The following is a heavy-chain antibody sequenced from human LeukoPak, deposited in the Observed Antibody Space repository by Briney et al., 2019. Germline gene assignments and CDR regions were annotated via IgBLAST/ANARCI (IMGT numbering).Heavy chain of an antibody. Sequence: SETLSLTCAVYGGSFSGYYWSWIRQPPGKGLEWIGEINHSGSTNYNPSLKSRVTISVDTSKNQFSLKLSSVTAADTAVYYCARVVKKRVVPAAITVGWFDPWGQGTLVTVSS. D-gene: IGHD2-2*01. CDR2: INHSGST. CDR3: ARVVKKRVVPAAITVGWFDP. J-gene: IGHJ5*02. V-gene: IGHV4-34*01. CDR1: GGSFSGYY.